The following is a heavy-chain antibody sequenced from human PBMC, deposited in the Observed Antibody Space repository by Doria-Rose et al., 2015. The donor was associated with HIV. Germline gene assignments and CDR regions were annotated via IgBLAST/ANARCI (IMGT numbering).Heavy chain of an antibody. Sequence: QITLKESGPVLVKPTETLTLTCTVSGVSLSSPGMGVSWIRQPPGKALEWLANIFSDDERSYKTSLKSRLTISRGTSKSQVVLTMTDRDTVDTATYYCARIKSSRWYHKYYFDFWGQGTLVIVSA. CDR1: GVSLSSPGMG. CDR3: ARIKSSRWYHKYYFDF. V-gene: IGHV2-26*01. CDR2: IFSDDER. J-gene: IGHJ4*02. D-gene: IGHD6-13*01.